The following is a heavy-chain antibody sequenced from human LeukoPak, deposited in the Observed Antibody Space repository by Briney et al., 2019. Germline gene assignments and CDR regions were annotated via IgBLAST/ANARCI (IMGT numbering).Heavy chain of an antibody. Sequence: GGSLRLSCTASGFAFNTYWMSWVRQAPGKGLEWVANIKQDGSEKYYVDSVTGRFTISRDNAKNSLYLQMNSLRAEDTAVYYCARERPFDYWGQGTLVTVSS. CDR1: GFAFNTYW. V-gene: IGHV3-7*04. CDR3: ARERPFDY. D-gene: IGHD1-1*01. CDR2: IKQDGSEK. J-gene: IGHJ4*02.